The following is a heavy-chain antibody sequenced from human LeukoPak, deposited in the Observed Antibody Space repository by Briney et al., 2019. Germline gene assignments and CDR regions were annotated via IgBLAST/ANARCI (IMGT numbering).Heavy chain of an antibody. J-gene: IGHJ4*02. CDR1: GFTFSSYG. V-gene: IGHV3-9*03. CDR3: AKGSYGSGSYPDY. Sequence: GGSLRLSCAASGFTFSSYGMHWVRQAPGKGLEWVSGISWNSGSIGYADSVKGRFTISRDNAKNSLYLQMNSLRAEDMALYYCAKGSYGSGSYPDYWGQGTLVTVSS. CDR2: ISWNSGSI. D-gene: IGHD3-10*01.